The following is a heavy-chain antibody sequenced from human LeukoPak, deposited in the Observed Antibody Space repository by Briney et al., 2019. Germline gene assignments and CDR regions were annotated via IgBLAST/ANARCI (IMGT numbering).Heavy chain of an antibody. CDR1: GFTFDDHV. D-gene: IGHD6-25*01. V-gene: IGHV3-20*04. J-gene: IGHJ3*01. CDR2: INWNGATT. Sequence: GGSLRLSCAASGFTFDDHVMVWVRQAPGKGLEWVSGINWNGATTGYADSVKGRFTISRDNVRNSLYLQMDSLRAEDTALYFCARGKNVGTSANCFNVWGPGKMVTVSS. CDR3: ARGKNVGTSANCFNV.